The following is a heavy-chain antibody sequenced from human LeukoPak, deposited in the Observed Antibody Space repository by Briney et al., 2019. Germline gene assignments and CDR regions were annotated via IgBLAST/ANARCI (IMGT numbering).Heavy chain of an antibody. CDR2: IYHSGST. CDR1: GYSISSGYY. J-gene: IGHJ3*02. D-gene: IGHD4-17*01. Sequence: PSETLSLTCTVSGYSISSGYYWGWIRQPPGKGLEWIGSIYHSGSTYYNTSLKSRVTISVDTSKNQFSVKLSSVTAADTAVYYCASPIMTTVTTSSNAFDIWGQGTMVTVSS. V-gene: IGHV4-38-2*02. CDR3: ASPIMTTVTTSSNAFDI.